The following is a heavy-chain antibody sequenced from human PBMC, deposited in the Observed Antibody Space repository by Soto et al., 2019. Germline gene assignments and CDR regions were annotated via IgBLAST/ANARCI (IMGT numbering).Heavy chain of an antibody. CDR2: INPNSGGT. V-gene: IGHV1-2*04. CDR1: GYTFTGYY. D-gene: IGHD5-12*01. CDR3: ARGSWLSPNYYYVDV. Sequence: QVQLVQSGAEVKKPGASVKVSCKASGYTFTGYYMHWVRQAPGQGLEWMGWINPNSGGTNYAQKFQGWVTMTMHTYISIAYLELIRLISDDTAVYYCARGSWLSPNYYYVDVWGNGTTVTVSS. J-gene: IGHJ6*03.